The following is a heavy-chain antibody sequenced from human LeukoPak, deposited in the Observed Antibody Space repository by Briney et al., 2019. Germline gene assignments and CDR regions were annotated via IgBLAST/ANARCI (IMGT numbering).Heavy chain of an antibody. Sequence: GGSLRLSCAASGFTFDDYGMSWVRQAPGKGLEWVSTLSGSGITTYYADSVKGRFTISRDNSKNTLYLQMNSLRAEDTAVYYCAKGIYSSGWSYFDYWGHGTLVTVSS. CDR1: GFTFDDYG. D-gene: IGHD6-19*01. J-gene: IGHJ4*01. CDR2: LSGSGITT. CDR3: AKGIYSSGWSYFDY. V-gene: IGHV3-23*01.